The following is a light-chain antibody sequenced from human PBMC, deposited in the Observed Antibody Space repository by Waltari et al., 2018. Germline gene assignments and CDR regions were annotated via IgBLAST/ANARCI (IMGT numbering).Light chain of an antibody. CDR2: RSN. V-gene: IGLV1-47*01. CDR3: AAWDDSLSGHVI. J-gene: IGLJ2*01. Sequence: QSVLTQPPSASGTPGQRVIISCSGSSTNIGRNYVSWYQRLPGTAPRLLIYRSNQRPSGVPERSSGSKSGTSASLAISGLRSEDEAEYYCAAWDDSLSGHVIFGGGTKLTVL. CDR1: STNIGRNY.